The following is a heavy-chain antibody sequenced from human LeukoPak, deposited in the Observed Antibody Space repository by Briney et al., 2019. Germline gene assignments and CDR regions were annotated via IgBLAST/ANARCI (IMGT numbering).Heavy chain of an antibody. CDR1: GSTFTRYY. V-gene: IGHV1-46*01. Sequence: ASVKVSCKASGSTFTRYYIHWVRQAPGQGLDWMGMINPSSGSTRFAQMFQDRVTMTRDTSTSAVYMELSSLTSEDTAMYYCARSAISIAAAADYWGQGTLVTVSS. J-gene: IGHJ4*02. CDR3: ARSAISIAAAADY. CDR2: INPSSGST. D-gene: IGHD6-13*01.